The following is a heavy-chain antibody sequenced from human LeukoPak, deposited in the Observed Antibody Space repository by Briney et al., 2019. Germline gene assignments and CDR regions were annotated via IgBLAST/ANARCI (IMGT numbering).Heavy chain of an antibody. D-gene: IGHD5-18*01. V-gene: IGHV3-48*01. CDR3: ARDLPRGYSCDY. CDR2: INGHGDAT. J-gene: IGHJ4*02. CDR1: GFTFSDYS. Sequence: GGSLTLSCAASGFTFSDYSMNWVRQAPGKGLEWVSYINGHGDATYYADFVEGRFSISRDNAKKSLYLQMDSLRAEDTAVYYCARDLPRGYSCDYWGQGTLVTVSS.